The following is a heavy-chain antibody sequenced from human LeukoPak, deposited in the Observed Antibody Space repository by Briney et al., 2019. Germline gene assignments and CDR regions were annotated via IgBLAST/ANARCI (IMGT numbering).Heavy chain of an antibody. CDR1: GYTFTSYG. D-gene: IGHD6-13*01. V-gene: IGHV1-18*01. Sequence: ASVKVSCKASGYTFTSYGISWVRQAPGQGLEWMGWISAYNGNTNYAQKLQGRVTMTTDTSTSTAYMELRSLRSDDTAVYYCARGIPSVAAAGATDFDYWGQGTLVTVSS. CDR3: ARGIPSVAAAGATDFDY. J-gene: IGHJ4*02. CDR2: ISAYNGNT.